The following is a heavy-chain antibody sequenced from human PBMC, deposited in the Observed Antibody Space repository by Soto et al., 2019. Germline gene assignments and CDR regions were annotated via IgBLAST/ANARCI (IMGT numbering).Heavy chain of an antibody. CDR3: ARHLSKANYGSGSYGMDV. D-gene: IGHD3-10*01. CDR2: IDPSDSYT. Sequence: GESLKISCKGSGYSFTSYWISWVRQMPGKGLEWMGRIDPSDSYTNYSPSFQGHVTISADKSISTAYLQWSSLKASDTAMYYCARHLSKANYGSGSYGMDVWGQGTTVTVSS. J-gene: IGHJ6*02. V-gene: IGHV5-10-1*01. CDR1: GYSFTSYW.